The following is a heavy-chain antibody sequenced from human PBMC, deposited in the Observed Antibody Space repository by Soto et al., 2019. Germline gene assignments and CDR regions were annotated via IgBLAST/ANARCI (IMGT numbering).Heavy chain of an antibody. Sequence: QLQLQESGPGLVKPSETLSLTCTVSGGSITTSSYYWGWIRQPPGKGLEWIGSIHYSGKTYYNPSLKSRISMSVDTSKNQFSLKLTSVTAADTAVYYCATPYGSGSYYYSFDYWGQGTLVTVSS. CDR2: IHYSGKT. CDR3: ATPYGSGSYYYSFDY. CDR1: GGSITTSSYY. V-gene: IGHV4-39*01. D-gene: IGHD3-10*01. J-gene: IGHJ4*02.